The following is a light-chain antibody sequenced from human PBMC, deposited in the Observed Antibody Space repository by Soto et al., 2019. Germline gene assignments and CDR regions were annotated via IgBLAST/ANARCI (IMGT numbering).Light chain of an antibody. CDR3: CSYAGSTTFVV. V-gene: IGLV2-23*03. CDR2: EGS. CDR1: SSDDGSYNL. J-gene: IGLJ2*01. Sequence: QSALAQPASVSGSPGQSITISCTGTSSDDGSYNLVSWYQQHPGKAPKLMIYEGSTRPSGVSNRFSGSKSGNTASLTISGLQAEDEADYYCCSYAGSTTFVVFGGGTKVTVL.